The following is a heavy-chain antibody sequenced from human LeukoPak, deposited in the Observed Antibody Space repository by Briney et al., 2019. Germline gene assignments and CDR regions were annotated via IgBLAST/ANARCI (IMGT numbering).Heavy chain of an antibody. CDR2: ISSSSSYI. D-gene: IGHD4-17*01. CDR1: GFTFSSYG. J-gene: IGHJ4*02. CDR3: ARGLHDYGDYVIGY. Sequence: GGSLRLSCAASGFTFSSYGMNWVRQAPGKGLEWISSISSSSSYIYYADSVKGRFTISRDNAKNSLYLQMNSLRAEDTAVYYCARGLHDYGDYVIGYWGQGTLVTVSS. V-gene: IGHV3-21*01.